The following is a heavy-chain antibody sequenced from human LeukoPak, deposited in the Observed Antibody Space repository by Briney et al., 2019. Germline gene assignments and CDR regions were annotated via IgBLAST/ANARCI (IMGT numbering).Heavy chain of an antibody. CDR2: IHYSGNT. Sequence: PSETLSLTCTASGGSISSSYWSWIRQPPGKGLDWIGYIHYSGNTNSNPSLTSRVTMSVDTSNNQISLKLTSVTAADTAVYYCARDTVGSGSTFDYWGQGTLVTVSS. CDR3: ARDTVGSGSTFDY. CDR1: GGSISSSY. V-gene: IGHV4-59*01. D-gene: IGHD6-13*01. J-gene: IGHJ4*02.